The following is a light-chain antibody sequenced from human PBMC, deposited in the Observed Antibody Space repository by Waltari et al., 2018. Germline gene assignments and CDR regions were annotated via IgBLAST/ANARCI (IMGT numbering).Light chain of an antibody. Sequence: QSALTQPASVSGSPGQSITISCTGTSSDVGTYNYVSWYQHHPGKAPKLGIYGVTNRPSGVSKRLSGSKSGNTASLTISGLQAEDEADYHCTSCTTSATWVFGGGTKLTVL. CDR2: GVT. CDR3: TSCTTSATWV. V-gene: IGLV2-14*01. CDR1: SSDVGTYNY. J-gene: IGLJ3*02.